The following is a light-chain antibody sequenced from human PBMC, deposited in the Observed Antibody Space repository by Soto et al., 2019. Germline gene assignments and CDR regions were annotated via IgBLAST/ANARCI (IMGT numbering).Light chain of an antibody. CDR2: GIS. J-gene: IGKJ2*01. CDR3: QQYGSSYA. CDR1: QSVTSNY. Sequence: EIVLTQSPDTLDLSPGERATLSCRASQSVTSNYLAWYQQKPGQAPMLLIFGISSRATGIPDRFSCIGSGTDFTLTIARLEPEDFAVYSCQQYGSSYAFGPGTKLEIK. V-gene: IGKV3-20*01.